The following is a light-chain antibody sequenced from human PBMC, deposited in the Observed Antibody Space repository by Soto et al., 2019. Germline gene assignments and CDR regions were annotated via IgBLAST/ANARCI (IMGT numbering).Light chain of an antibody. CDR3: QQRSNWPWT. Sequence: VMTQAPAPLSVSPGERATLSCRASQSVRSNLAWYQQKPGQAPTLLIYDASNRATGIPARFSGSGSGTDFTLTISSLEPEDVAVYYCQQRSNWPWTFGQGTKVDIK. CDR2: DAS. CDR1: QSVRSN. V-gene: IGKV3-11*01. J-gene: IGKJ1*01.